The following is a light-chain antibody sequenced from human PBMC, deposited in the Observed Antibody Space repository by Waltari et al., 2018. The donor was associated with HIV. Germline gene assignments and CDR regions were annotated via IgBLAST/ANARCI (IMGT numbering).Light chain of an antibody. CDR1: SSNIGAGYD. Sequence: QSVLTQPPSVSGAPGQRVTISCTGSSSNIGAGYDVPWDQQLPGTAPKLLIYANINRPSGVPDRFSGSKSGSSASLAITGLQAEDEAHYYCQSFDSSLTTSGVIFGGGTKLTVL. CDR3: QSFDSSLTTSGVI. J-gene: IGLJ2*01. CDR2: ANI. V-gene: IGLV1-40*01.